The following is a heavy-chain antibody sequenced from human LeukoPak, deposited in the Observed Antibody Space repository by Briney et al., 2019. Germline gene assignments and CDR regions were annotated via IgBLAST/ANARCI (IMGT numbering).Heavy chain of an antibody. CDR3: ARDLYDSSGTDAFDI. J-gene: IGHJ3*02. CDR2: INPNSGGT. D-gene: IGHD3-22*01. V-gene: IGHV1-2*02. CDR1: GYTFTGYY. Sequence: ASVNVSCKASGYTFTGYYMHWVRQAPGQGLEWMGLINPNSGGTNYAQKFQGRVTMTRDTSISTAYMELSRLRSDDTAVYYCARDLYDSSGTDAFDIWGQGTMVTVSS.